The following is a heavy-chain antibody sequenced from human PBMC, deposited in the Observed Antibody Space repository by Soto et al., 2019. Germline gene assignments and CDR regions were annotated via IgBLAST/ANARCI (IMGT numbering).Heavy chain of an antibody. V-gene: IGHV1-69*13. CDR3: ARDFQFLVAGTNAYDAIDI. CDR2: IIPIFGTA. CDR1: GGTFSSYA. D-gene: IGHD6-19*01. Sequence: SVKVSWKASGGTFSSYAISWVRQAPGQGLEWMGGIIPIFGTANYAQKFQGRVTITADESTSTAYMELSSLRSEDTAVYYCARDFQFLVAGTNAYDAIDIWGQATMVTVSS. J-gene: IGHJ3*02.